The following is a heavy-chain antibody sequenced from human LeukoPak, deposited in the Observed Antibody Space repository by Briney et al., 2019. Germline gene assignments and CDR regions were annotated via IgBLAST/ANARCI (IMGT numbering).Heavy chain of an antibody. D-gene: IGHD3-3*01. CDR1: GYTFTSYY. J-gene: IGHJ6*03. V-gene: IGHV1-46*01. CDR2: INPSGGST. CDR3: AKATLRFLEWLSPNYYYYMDV. Sequence: ASVTVSRKASGYTFTSYYMHWVRQPPGQGLEWMGIINPSGGSTSYAQKFQGRVTMTRDTPISTVYMELSTLRSDDTAVYYCAKATLRFLEWLSPNYYYYMDVWGKGTTVTVSS.